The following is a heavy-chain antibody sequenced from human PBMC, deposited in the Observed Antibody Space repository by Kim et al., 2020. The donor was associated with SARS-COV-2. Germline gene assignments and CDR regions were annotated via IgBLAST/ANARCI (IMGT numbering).Heavy chain of an antibody. Sequence: SQTLSLTCAISGDSVSSNSAAWNWIRQSPSRGLEWLGRTYYRSKWYNDYAVSVKSRITINPDTSKNQFSLQLNSVTPEDTAVYYCATDPGIAVAGHDAFDIWGQGTMVTVSS. CDR3: ATDPGIAVAGHDAFDI. D-gene: IGHD6-19*01. V-gene: IGHV6-1*01. CDR1: GDSVSSNSAA. J-gene: IGHJ3*02. CDR2: TYYRSKWYN.